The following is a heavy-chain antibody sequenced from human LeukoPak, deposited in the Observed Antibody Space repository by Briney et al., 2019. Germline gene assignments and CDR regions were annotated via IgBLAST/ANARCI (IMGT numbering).Heavy chain of an antibody. V-gene: IGHV4-31*03. CDR2: IYYSGSS. J-gene: IGHJ4*02. CDR3: ARNRDGYNSFDY. D-gene: IGHD5-24*01. Sequence: SETLSLTCTVSGGSLNNGGHYWSWIRQHPGKGREWIGYIYYSGSSYYNPSLRSRVTISVDTSKNHFSLKLSSVTAADTAVYYCARNRDGYNSFDYWGQGTLVTVSS. CDR1: GGSLNNGGHY.